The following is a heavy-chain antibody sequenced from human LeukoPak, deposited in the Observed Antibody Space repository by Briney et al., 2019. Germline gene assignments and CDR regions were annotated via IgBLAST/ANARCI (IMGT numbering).Heavy chain of an antibody. V-gene: IGHV3-23*01. Sequence: GGSLRLSCAASGFTFSGFAMSWVRRTPGKGLEWVSGISGTGDNTLYADSVKGRFTISRDNSKNTLYLQMNSLRAEDTAVYYCAKVANLYYFDYWGQGTLVTVSS. J-gene: IGHJ4*02. CDR2: ISGTGDNT. CDR3: AKVANLYYFDY. CDR1: GFTFSGFA. D-gene: IGHD2-21*01.